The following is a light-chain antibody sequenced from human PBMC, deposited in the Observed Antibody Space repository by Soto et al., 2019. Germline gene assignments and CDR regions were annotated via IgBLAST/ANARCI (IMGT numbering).Light chain of an antibody. J-gene: IGLJ3*02. CDR3: SSYTTSSTQV. V-gene: IGLV2-14*01. Sequence: QSALTQPASVSGSPGQSITISCTGTSSDIGTYNYVSWYQQHPGKVPKLMIYEVSNRPSGVSNRFSGSKSGNTACLAISGLQAEDEADYYGSSYTTSSTQVFGGGTKLPVL. CDR2: EVS. CDR1: SSDIGTYNY.